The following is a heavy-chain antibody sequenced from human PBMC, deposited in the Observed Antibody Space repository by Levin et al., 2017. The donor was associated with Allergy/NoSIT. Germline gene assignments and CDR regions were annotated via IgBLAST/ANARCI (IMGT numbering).Heavy chain of an antibody. V-gene: IGHV1-69*04. CDR1: GNTVRGDI. D-gene: IGHD3-9*01. J-gene: IGHJ6*03. CDR2: INPLTGMT. Sequence: KPSGNTVRGDIITWVRQAPGQGLEWVGRINPLTGMTNYAQKFQGRVTITADKVTNTVYMELRRLTSEDTAVYFCARDGQVRISEYLTEFQGPPEVFDYHYMDVWGKGTTVTVSS. CDR3: ARDGQVRISEYLTEFQGPPEVFDYHYMDV.